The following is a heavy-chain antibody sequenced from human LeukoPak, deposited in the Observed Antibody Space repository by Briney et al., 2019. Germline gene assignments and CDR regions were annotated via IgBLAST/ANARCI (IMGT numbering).Heavy chain of an antibody. CDR2: IIPIFGTA. V-gene: IGHV1-69*01. CDR1: GGTFSSFA. CDR3: ASHRGVAVAGFFDY. Sequence: SVKVSCKASGGTFSSFAISWVRQAPGQGLEWMGGIIPIFGTANYAQKFQGRVTITADESTSTAYMELSSLRSEDTAVYYCASHRGVAVAGFFDYWGQGTLVTVSS. J-gene: IGHJ4*02. D-gene: IGHD6-19*01.